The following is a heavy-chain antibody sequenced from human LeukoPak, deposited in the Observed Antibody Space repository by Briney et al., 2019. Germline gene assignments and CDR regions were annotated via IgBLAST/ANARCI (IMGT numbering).Heavy chain of an antibody. CDR2: INHSGST. CDR3: ARRTLTFFDY. V-gene: IGHV4-34*01. CDR1: GGSFSGYY. Sequence: PSETLSLTCAVYGGSFSGYYWSWIRQPPGKGLEWIGEINHSGSTNYNPSLKSRVTISVDTSKNQFSLKLSSVTAADTAVYYCARRTLTFFDYWGQGTLVTVSS. D-gene: IGHD4/OR15-4a*01. J-gene: IGHJ4*02.